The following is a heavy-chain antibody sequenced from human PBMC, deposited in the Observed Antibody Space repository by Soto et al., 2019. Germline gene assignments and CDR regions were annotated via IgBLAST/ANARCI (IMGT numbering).Heavy chain of an antibody. CDR2: ISGSGGST. J-gene: IGHJ4*02. CDR1: GFTFSSYA. V-gene: IGHV3-23*01. D-gene: IGHD6-13*01. Sequence: EVQLLASGGGFVQPGGSLRLSCAASGFTFSSYAMNWVRQAPGKGLEWVSVISGSGGSTYYADSVKGRFSISRDNSKNTLYLQMNSLRAEDTAVYYCARRGPGTYFDYWGKGNLVTVSS. CDR3: ARRGPGTYFDY.